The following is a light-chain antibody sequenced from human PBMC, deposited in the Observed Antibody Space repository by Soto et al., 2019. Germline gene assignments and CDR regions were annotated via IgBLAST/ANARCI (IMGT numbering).Light chain of an antibody. CDR1: SSDVGSYYL. V-gene: IGLV2-23*01. CDR3: CSYAGSGGDVV. J-gene: IGLJ2*01. Sequence: QSALTQPASVSGSPGQSITISCTGTSSDVGSYYLVSWYQQHPGKAPKLMIYEGSKRPSGVSYRFSGAKSGNTASLTISGLQAEDEADYYCCSYAGSGGDVVFGGGTKLTVL. CDR2: EGS.